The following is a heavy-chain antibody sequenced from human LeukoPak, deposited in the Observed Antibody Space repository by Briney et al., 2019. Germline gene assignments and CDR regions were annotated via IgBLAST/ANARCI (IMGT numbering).Heavy chain of an antibody. CDR2: ISYSGST. J-gene: IGHJ4*02. CDR3: ARQSDEVLHWVDY. D-gene: IGHD2-8*02. V-gene: IGHV4-59*08. CDR1: GASISSYY. Sequence: SETLSLTCTVSGASISSYYWSWIRHPPGRGLEWIGCISYSGSTKYNPSLKSRVTISVDTSKNQFSLELSSVTAADTAVYYCARQSDEVLHWVDYWGQGTLVTVSS.